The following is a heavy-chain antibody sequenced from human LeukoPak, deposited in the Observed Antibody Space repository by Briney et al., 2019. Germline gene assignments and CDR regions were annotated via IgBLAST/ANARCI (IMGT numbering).Heavy chain of an antibody. CDR2: IFYNGST. CDR1: GGSISSYY. Sequence: PSETLSLTCTVSGGSISSYYWGWIRQPPGKGLEWIGYIFYNGSTNYNPSLKSRVTISIDTSKNQFSLNLSSVTAADTAVYYCARRPNWGPVFDYWGQGTLVTASS. D-gene: IGHD7-27*01. V-gene: IGHV4-59*01. CDR3: ARRPNWGPVFDY. J-gene: IGHJ4*02.